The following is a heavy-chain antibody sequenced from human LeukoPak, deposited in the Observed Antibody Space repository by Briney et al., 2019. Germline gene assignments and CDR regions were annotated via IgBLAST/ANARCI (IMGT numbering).Heavy chain of an antibody. V-gene: IGHV3-23*01. J-gene: IGHJ6*03. CDR3: AKMKGQRLNDYCMDV. CDR2: ISGSGGST. Sequence: TGGSLRLSCAASGFTFSSYAMTWVRQAPGKGLEWVSAISGSGGSTYYADSVKGRFTISRDNSKNTLYLQMNSLRAEDTAVYYCAKMKGQRLNDYCMDVWGKGTTVTVSS. CDR1: GFTFSSYA.